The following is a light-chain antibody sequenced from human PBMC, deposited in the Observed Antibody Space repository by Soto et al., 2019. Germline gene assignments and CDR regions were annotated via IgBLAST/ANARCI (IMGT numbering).Light chain of an antibody. Sequence: QSALTQPASVSGSPGQSITISCTATSSDVGLYNYVSWYQHHPGKAPKRMIYDVSDQPSGVSNPFSGSKSGNKASLTISGLQAEDEGDYCCSSYTSTSTVKFGGGTKLTVL. CDR2: DVS. CDR1: SSDVGLYNY. CDR3: SSYTSTSTVK. J-gene: IGLJ2*01. V-gene: IGLV2-14*01.